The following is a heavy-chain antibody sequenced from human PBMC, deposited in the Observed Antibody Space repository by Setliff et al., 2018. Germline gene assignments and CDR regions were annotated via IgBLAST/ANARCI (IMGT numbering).Heavy chain of an antibody. CDR3: AKGFWDYDFWSGYYSTDDDAFDI. V-gene: IGHV1-3*01. J-gene: IGHJ3*02. Sequence: ASVKVSCKASGYTFTSYAMHWVRQAPGQRLEWMGWINAGNGNTEYSQKFQGRVTITRDTSASTAYMELSSLRSEDTAVYYCAKGFWDYDFWSGYYSTDDDAFDIWGQGTMVTVSS. CDR2: INAGNGNT. D-gene: IGHD3-3*01. CDR1: GYTFTSYA.